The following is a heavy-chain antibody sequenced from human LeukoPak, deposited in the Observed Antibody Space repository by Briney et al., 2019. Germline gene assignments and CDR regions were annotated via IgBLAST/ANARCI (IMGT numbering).Heavy chain of an antibody. V-gene: IGHV3-23*01. CDR1: GITLSNYG. J-gene: IGHJ4*02. Sequence: GGSLRLSCAVSGITLSNYGMSWVRLAPGKGLEWVAGISDSGGRTNYADSVKGRFTISRDNSKNTLYLQMNSLRAEDTAVYFCAKRGVVIRVILVGLHKEAYYFDSWGQGALVTVSS. CDR3: AKRGVVIRVILVGLHKEAYYFDS. D-gene: IGHD3-22*01. CDR2: ISDSGGRT.